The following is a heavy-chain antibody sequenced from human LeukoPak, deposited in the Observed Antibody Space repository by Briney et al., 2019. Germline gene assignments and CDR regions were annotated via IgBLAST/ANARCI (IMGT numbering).Heavy chain of an antibody. J-gene: IGHJ6*02. CDR2: ISDSGGST. CDR1: GFTLSSYA. D-gene: IGHD2-15*01. CDR3: VRGYSFGPYGMDV. Sequence: PGGSLRLSCAATGFTLSSYAMHWVRQAPGKGLQYVSAISDSGGSTYYADSVKGRFTISRDNSKNTLCLQMSSLRAEDTAVYFCVRGYSFGPYGMDVWGQGTTVTVSS. V-gene: IGHV3-64D*09.